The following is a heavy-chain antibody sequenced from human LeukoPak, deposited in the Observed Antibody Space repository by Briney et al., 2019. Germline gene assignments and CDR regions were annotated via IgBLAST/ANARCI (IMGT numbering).Heavy chain of an antibody. CDR3: AKNLLGSGAYSWYFDL. D-gene: IGHD1-26*01. Sequence: GGSLRLSCAASGFTFSSYSMNWVCQAPGKGLEWVSSISSSSSYIYNADSVKGRFTISRDNAKNPLYLQMNSLRAEDTAVYSCAKNLLGSGAYSWYFDLWGRGTLVTVSS. J-gene: IGHJ2*01. V-gene: IGHV3-21*04. CDR1: GFTFSSYS. CDR2: ISSSSSYI.